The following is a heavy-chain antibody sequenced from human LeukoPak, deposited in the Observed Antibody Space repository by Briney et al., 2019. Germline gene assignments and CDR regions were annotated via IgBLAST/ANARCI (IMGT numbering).Heavy chain of an antibody. CDR2: ISGSGGST. CDR1: GFTFSSYA. J-gene: IGHJ5*02. D-gene: IGHD3-22*01. V-gene: IGHV3-23*01. CDR3: AKGSGYYYVGYTADWFDP. Sequence: GSLRLSCAASGFTFSSYAMSWVRQAPGKGLEWVSAISGSGGSTYYADSVKGRFTISRDNSKNTLYLQMNSPRAEDTAVYYCAKGSGYYYVGYTADWFDPWGQGTLVTVSS.